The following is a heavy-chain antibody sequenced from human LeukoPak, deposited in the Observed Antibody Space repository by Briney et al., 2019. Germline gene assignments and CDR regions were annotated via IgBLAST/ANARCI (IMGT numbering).Heavy chain of an antibody. J-gene: IGHJ5*02. CDR1: GXTFSDYY. D-gene: IGHD2-15*01. V-gene: IGHV3-11*03. CDR3: ARSGKYCSGGSCYPNWFDP. Sequence: GGSLRLSCAASGXTFSDYYMSWIRQAPGKGLEWVSYISSSSSYTNYADSVKGRFTISRDNAKNSLYLQMNSLRAEDTAVYYCARSGKYCSGGSCYPNWFDPWGQGTLVTVSS. CDR2: ISSSSSYT.